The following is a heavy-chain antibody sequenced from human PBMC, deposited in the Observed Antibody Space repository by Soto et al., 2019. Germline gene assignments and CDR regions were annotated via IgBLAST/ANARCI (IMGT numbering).Heavy chain of an antibody. CDR2: ISYDSTKT. CDR1: GFTFNSYG. Sequence: PGGSLRLSCAASGFTFNSYGMHWVRQGPGNGLEWVAFISYDSTKTYYADSVKGRFTISRDNSNSALCVQMNSLTGEDTAVYYCARTRSAWSDFHYYSLDVWGQGTTVTVSS. D-gene: IGHD1-26*01. V-gene: IGHV3-30*03. J-gene: IGHJ6*02. CDR3: ARTRSAWSDFHYYSLDV.